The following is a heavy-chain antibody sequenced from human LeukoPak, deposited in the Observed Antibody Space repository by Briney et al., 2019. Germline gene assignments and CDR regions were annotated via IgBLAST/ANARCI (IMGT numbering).Heavy chain of an antibody. CDR3: ARDRDIVVVVAATVYYYYGMDV. J-gene: IGHJ6*02. Sequence: ASVKVSCKASGYTFTIYGISWVRQAPGQGLEWMGWISAYNGNTNYAQKLQGRVTMTTDTSTSTAYMELRSLGSDDTAVYYCARDRDIVVVVAATVYYYYGMDVWGQGTTVTVSS. V-gene: IGHV1-18*01. D-gene: IGHD2-15*01. CDR1: GYTFTIYG. CDR2: ISAYNGNT.